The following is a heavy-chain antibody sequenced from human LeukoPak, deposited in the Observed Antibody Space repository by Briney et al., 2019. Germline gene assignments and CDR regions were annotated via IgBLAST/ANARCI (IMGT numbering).Heavy chain of an antibody. J-gene: IGHJ4*02. CDR2: MNPNSGNT. CDR1: GYTFITYD. V-gene: IGHV1-8*01. D-gene: IGHD3-9*01. CDR3: PRGDWAPEY. Sequence: ASVKVSCKASGYTFITYDINWVRQAPGQGLEWMGWMNPNSGNTGYAQKFQGRVTMTRDTSISTAYMELSSLRSEDTAVYYCPRGDWAPEYWGQGTLVTVSS.